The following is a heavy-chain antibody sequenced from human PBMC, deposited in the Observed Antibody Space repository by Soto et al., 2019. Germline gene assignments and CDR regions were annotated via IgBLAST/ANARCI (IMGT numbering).Heavy chain of an antibody. Sequence: HHGWSLRLSCAASGFPFSRYWMTWVRQAPGKGLEWVANIKEDGSEKHYVDSARGRFTISRDNAKNSLYLQMNSLRVEDTAVYFCSRDVVVGAKALNYWGQGTLVTVSS. D-gene: IGHD2-15*01. J-gene: IGHJ4*02. CDR2: IKEDGSEK. CDR3: SRDVVVGAKALNY. CDR1: GFPFSRYW. V-gene: IGHV3-7*01.